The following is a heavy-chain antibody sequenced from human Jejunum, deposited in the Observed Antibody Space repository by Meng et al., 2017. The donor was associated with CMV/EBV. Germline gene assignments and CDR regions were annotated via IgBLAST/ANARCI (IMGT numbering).Heavy chain of an antibody. CDR1: GFTFSDYF. CDR2: ISGSSSHT. CDR3: AGGGGYSEY. V-gene: IGHV3-11*05. D-gene: IGHD3-16*01. J-gene: IGHJ4*02. Sequence: QVQXVVSGXXXVKPGGSXRLSCAASGFTFSDYFMSWIRQAPGKGLEWVSYISGSSSHTNYADSVKGRFTISRDNAKKSLYLQMNTLRAEDTAVYYCAGGGGYSEYWGQGTMVTVSA.